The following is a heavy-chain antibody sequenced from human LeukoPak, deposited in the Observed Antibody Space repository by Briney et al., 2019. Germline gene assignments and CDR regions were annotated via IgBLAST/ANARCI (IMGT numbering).Heavy chain of an antibody. CDR1: GFTFSTYW. Sequence: GGSLRLSCAASGFTFSTYWMSWVRQAPGRGLEWVANIKQDGSEKYYVDSVKGRFTISRDNAKNSLYLQMNSLRAEDTAVYYCARGTIAAAGYYYFDYWGQGTQVTVSS. D-gene: IGHD6-13*01. CDR2: IKQDGSEK. J-gene: IGHJ4*02. CDR3: ARGTIAAAGYYYFDY. V-gene: IGHV3-7*04.